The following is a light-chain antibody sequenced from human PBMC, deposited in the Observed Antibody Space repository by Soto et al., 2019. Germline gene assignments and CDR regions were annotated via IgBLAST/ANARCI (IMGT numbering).Light chain of an antibody. CDR2: DVN. J-gene: IGLJ2*01. CDR3: SSYTTISTVI. Sequence: QSVLTQPASLSGSPGQSITISCTGTSSDVGAYNYVTWYQQHPGKVPKVMIYDVNNRPSGVSNRFSGSKSGNTAYLSISGLQAEDEADYYCSSYTTISTVIFGGGTKLTVL. V-gene: IGLV2-14*01. CDR1: SSDVGAYNY.